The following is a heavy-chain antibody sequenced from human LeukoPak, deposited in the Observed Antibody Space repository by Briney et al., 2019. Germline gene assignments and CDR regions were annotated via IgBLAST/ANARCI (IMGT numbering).Heavy chain of an antibody. CDR1: GFSFSDYH. J-gene: IGHJ4*02. Sequence: GGSLRLSCAASGFSFSDYHLNWIRQAPGKGLEWISYMSPGGGNIYFADSVKGRFTLSRDNAKQPLDLQMNSLTAEDTAVYYCSSGRDIAVAGPGGYFDYWGQGTLVTVSS. V-gene: IGHV3-11*01. CDR3: SSGRDIAVAGPGGYFDY. CDR2: MSPGGGNI. D-gene: IGHD6-19*01.